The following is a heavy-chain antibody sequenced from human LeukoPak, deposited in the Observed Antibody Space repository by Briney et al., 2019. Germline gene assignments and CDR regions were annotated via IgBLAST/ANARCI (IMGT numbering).Heavy chain of an antibody. Sequence: GGSLRLSCAASGFIFSDYHMSWIRQAPGKGLEWVSYISTTGYTTYYADSVKGRFTISRDNAKNSLYLQMNSLSAEDTAVYYCARTAAAGGDWGQGSLVTVSS. CDR1: GFIFSDYH. CDR3: ARTAAAGGD. D-gene: IGHD6-25*01. CDR2: ISTTGYTT. J-gene: IGHJ4*02. V-gene: IGHV3-11*01.